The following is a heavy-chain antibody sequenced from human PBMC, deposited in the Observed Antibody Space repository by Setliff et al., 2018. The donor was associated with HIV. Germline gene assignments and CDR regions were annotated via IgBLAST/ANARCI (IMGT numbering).Heavy chain of an antibody. CDR1: GGSFSDYY. J-gene: IGHJ4*02. D-gene: IGHD5-12*01. V-gene: IGHV4-34*01. Sequence: SETLSLTCTVSGGSFSDYYWTWIRQPPNEGLEWIGEINDRGNTNYMPSLRSRVTISVDMSKNQFSLKLTSVTAADSAIYYCARGRHIEATIPLDHWGQGTLFTVSS. CDR2: INDRGNT. CDR3: ARGRHIEATIPLDH.